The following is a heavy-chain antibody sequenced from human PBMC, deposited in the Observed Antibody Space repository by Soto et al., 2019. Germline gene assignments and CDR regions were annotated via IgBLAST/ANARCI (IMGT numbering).Heavy chain of an antibody. CDR1: GDSIIIGGYY. Sequence: TLSLTCTVSGDSIIIGGYYWTWVGHNPGKALDWMRYIYYSRYTRFNPSLKSRLNISIDTSKNHISLMLIYVTSANSHVYFCASDVDGTGWYGVWGQGTLVTV. CDR2: IYYSRYT. CDR3: ASDVDGTGWYGV. D-gene: IGHD6-19*01. V-gene: IGHV4-31*03. J-gene: IGHJ4*02.